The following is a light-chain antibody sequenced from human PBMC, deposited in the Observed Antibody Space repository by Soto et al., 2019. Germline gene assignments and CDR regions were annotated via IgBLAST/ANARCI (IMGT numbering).Light chain of an antibody. CDR3: CSYAGSYVV. Sequence: QPVLTQPRSVSGAPGQSVTISCTGTSGDVGGYNYVSWYQQHPGKAPKVMIYDVSKRPSGVPDRFSGSKSGNTASLTISGLQAEDEADYYCCSYAGSYVVFGGGTKVTVL. CDR2: DVS. CDR1: SGDVGGYNY. J-gene: IGLJ2*01. V-gene: IGLV2-11*01.